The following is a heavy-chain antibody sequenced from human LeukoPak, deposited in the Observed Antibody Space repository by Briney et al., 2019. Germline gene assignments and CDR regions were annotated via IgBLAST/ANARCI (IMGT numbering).Heavy chain of an antibody. Sequence: GGSLRLSCAASGFTFSSYEMNWVRQAPGKGLEWVSYISSSGSTIYYADSVKGRFTISRDNAKNSLYLQMNSLRAEDTPVYYCAKDQRRYGSSSTGPFDSWGQGTLVTVSS. CDR3: AKDQRRYGSSSTGPFDS. J-gene: IGHJ5*01. V-gene: IGHV3-48*03. D-gene: IGHD6-6*01. CDR2: ISSSGSTI. CDR1: GFTFSSYE.